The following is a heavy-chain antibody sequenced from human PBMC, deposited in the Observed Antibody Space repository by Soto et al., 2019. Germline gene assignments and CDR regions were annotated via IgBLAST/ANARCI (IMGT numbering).Heavy chain of an antibody. D-gene: IGHD6-19*01. CDR2: MNPNSGNT. CDR3: ARESPGGSFYYYYYGMYV. Sequence: ASVKVSCKASGYTFTRYDINWVRQATGQGLEWMGWMNPNSGNTGYAQKFQGRVTMTRNTSISTSNMELSSLRSEDTAVYYCARESPGGSFYYYYYGMYVLGQGSTVTVSS. V-gene: IGHV1-8*01. J-gene: IGHJ6*02. CDR1: GYTFTRYD.